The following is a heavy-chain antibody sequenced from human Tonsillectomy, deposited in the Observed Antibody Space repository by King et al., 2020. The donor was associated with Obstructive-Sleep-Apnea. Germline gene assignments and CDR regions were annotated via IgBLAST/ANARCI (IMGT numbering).Heavy chain of an antibody. Sequence: QLVQSGAEVKKPGASVKVSCKASGYTFTGYYMHWVRQAPGQGREWMGWINPNSVGPNYAQKFQGRVTMTRDTSISTAYMELSRLRSDDTAVYYCARGGLRYYFDYWGQGTLVTVSS. V-gene: IGHV1-2*02. CDR1: GYTFTGYY. CDR2: INPNSVGP. J-gene: IGHJ4*02. CDR3: ARGGLRYYFDY.